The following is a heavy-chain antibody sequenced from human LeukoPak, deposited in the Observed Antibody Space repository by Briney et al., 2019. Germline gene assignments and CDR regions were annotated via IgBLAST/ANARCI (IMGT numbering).Heavy chain of an antibody. J-gene: IGHJ6*02. D-gene: IGHD4-17*01. CDR3: ARGATVTTIYYYYGMDV. V-gene: IGHV1-69*13. CDR2: IIPIFGTA. Sequence: GASVKVSCKASGGTFSSYAISSVRQAPGQGLEWMGGIIPIFGTANYAQKFQGRVTITADESTSTAYMELSSLRSEDTAVYYCARGATVTTIYYYYGMDVWGQGTTVTVSS. CDR1: GGTFSSYA.